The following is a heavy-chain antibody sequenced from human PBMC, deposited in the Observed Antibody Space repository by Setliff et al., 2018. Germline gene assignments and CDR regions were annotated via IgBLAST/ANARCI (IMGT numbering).Heavy chain of an antibody. CDR2: IYPSGST. CDR1: GGSISSGHYY. Sequence: LSLTCTVSGGSISSGHYYWNWIRQPAGKGLEWIGRIYPSGSTNYNPSLKSRVTISVDTSKNQFSLKLSSVTTADTAVYYCARDLYCGGHCYQLFDSWGQGTLVTVSS. D-gene: IGHD2-21*02. CDR3: ARDLYCGGHCYQLFDS. J-gene: IGHJ4*02. V-gene: IGHV4-61*02.